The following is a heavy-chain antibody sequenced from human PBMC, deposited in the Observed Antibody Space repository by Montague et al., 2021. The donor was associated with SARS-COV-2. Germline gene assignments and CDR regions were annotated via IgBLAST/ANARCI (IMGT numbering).Heavy chain of an antibody. Sequence: SETLSLTCTVSGGSISSYYWSWIRQPPGKGLEWIGYADFSGTTNXNPSLQSRVTMSVDTSQNQFSRRLSSVTAADTAVYYCAKLFSVDTDYSDSTEFPHDYWGPGTLVTVSS. CDR1: GGSISSYY. CDR2: ADFSGTT. CDR3: AKLFSVDTDYSDSTEFPHDY. D-gene: IGHD3-22*01. J-gene: IGHJ4*02. V-gene: IGHV4-59*08.